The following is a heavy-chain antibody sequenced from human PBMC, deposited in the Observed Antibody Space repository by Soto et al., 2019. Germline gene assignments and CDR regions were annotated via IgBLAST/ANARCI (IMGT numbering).Heavy chain of an antibody. D-gene: IGHD6-13*01. CDR2: IIPIFGTA. Sequence: QVQLVQSGAEVKKPGSSVKVSCKASGGTFSSYAISWVRQAPGQGLEWMGGIIPIFGTANYAQKFQGRVTITADESTSTAYMELSSLRSEDTAVYYSARDRMAAAGHYYYYGMDVWGQGTTVTVSS. CDR1: GGTFSSYA. J-gene: IGHJ6*02. V-gene: IGHV1-69*12. CDR3: ARDRMAAAGHYYYYGMDV.